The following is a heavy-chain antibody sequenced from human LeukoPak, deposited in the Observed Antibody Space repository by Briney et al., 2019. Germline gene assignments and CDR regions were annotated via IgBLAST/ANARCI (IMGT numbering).Heavy chain of an antibody. CDR1: GRSIGRYY. CDR3: VRLDSGCYYFDY. CDR2: IYESECN. D-gene: IGHD6-25*01. J-gene: IGHJ4*01. Sequence: SESLFLTSNLYGRSIGRYYRSWIRHPPGKGLECIGNIYESECNSYNPSIKSRVTISVDTSKSQFSSKVSAVTASDTAVYYCVRLDSGCYYFDYWGQGTLVTVSS. V-gene: IGHV4-59*01.